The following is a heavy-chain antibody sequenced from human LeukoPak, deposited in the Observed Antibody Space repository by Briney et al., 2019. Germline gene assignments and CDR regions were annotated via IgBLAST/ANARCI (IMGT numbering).Heavy chain of an antibody. CDR3: ARAPRAMVRGANNWFDP. D-gene: IGHD3-10*01. V-gene: IGHV1-2*02. Sequence: ASVKVSCKASGYTFTGYYMHWVRQAPGQGLEWMGWINPNSGGTNYAQKFQGRVTMTRDTSISTAYMELSRLRPDDTAVYYCARAPRAMVRGANNWFDPWGQGTLVTVSS. J-gene: IGHJ5*02. CDR2: INPNSGGT. CDR1: GYTFTGYY.